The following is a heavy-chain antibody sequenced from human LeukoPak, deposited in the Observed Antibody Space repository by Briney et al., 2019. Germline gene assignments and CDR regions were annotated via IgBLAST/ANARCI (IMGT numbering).Heavy chain of an antibody. J-gene: IGHJ4*02. CDR1: GFNFNNYY. CDR2: IKQDGGEK. V-gene: IGHV3-7*05. CDR3: ARDTSGYDPF. Sequence: GGSLRLSCAASGFNFNNYYMSWVRQVPGKGLEWVANIKQDGGEKNYVDSVRGRFTISRDNAKNSLYLQLNSLRVEDTAVYYCARDTSGYDPFWGQGTLVTVSS. D-gene: IGHD5-12*01.